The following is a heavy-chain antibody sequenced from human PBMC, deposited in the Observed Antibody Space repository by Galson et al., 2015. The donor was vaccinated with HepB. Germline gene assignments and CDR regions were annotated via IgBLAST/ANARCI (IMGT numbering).Heavy chain of an antibody. CDR2: IKQDGSEK. V-gene: IGHV3-7*01. D-gene: IGHD3/OR15-3a*01. Sequence: SLRLSCAASGFSFSSYWMSWVRQAPGKGLEWVANIKQDGSEKNYVDSAKGRFTISRDNARNTLYLQMNSLRVEDTSLYYCVRDGENGSNDLDYWGQGALVTVSS. CDR1: GFSFSSYW. J-gene: IGHJ4*02. CDR3: VRDGENGSNDLDY.